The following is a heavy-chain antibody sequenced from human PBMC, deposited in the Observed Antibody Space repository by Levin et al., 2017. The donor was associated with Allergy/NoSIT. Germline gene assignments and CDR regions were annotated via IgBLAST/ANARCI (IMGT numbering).Heavy chain of an antibody. D-gene: IGHD3-10*01. Sequence: SLKISCAASGFTFDDYAMHWVRQAPGKGLEWVSGISWNSGSIGYSSSFPFLFPISRDNAKNSLYLQMNSLRTEDTALYYCARDNIGLPDAFDIWGQGTMVIVSS. CDR2: ISWNSGSI. CDR1: GFTFDDYA. J-gene: IGHJ3*02. CDR3: ARDNIGLPDAFDI. V-gene: IGHV3-9*01.